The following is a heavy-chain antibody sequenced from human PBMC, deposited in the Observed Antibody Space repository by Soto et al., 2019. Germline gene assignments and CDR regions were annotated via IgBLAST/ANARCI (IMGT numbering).Heavy chain of an antibody. V-gene: IGHV3-30-3*01. J-gene: IGHJ4*02. CDR1: GFTFSSFA. CDR2: ISYDGNNK. D-gene: IGHD6-6*01. CDR3: ARGKYSSPTSGVDY. Sequence: TGGSLRLSCAASGFTFSSFAMYWVRQAPGKGLEWVAVISYDGNNKYYADSVKGRFTISRDNSKNTLYLQMNSLRAEDTAVYYCARGKYSSPTSGVDYWGQGTLVTVSS.